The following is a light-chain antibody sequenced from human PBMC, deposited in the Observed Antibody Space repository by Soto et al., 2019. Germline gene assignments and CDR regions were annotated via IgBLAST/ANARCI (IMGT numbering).Light chain of an antibody. J-gene: IGKJ5*01. CDR3: QQYGSSPLIT. Sequence: EIVLTQSPGTLSLSPGERATLSCRASQSISSSYLAWYQQKPGQAPRFILYGASTRATGVPDRFSGSGSGTDFTLTVSRLEPEDFEVYYCQQYGSSPLITFGQGTRLEIK. V-gene: IGKV3-20*01. CDR2: GAS. CDR1: QSISSSY.